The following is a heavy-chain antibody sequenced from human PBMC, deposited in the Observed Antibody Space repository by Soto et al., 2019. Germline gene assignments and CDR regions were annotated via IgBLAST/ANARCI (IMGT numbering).Heavy chain of an antibody. CDR2: ISYDGSNK. D-gene: IGHD3-3*01. CDR1: GFTFSSYG. CDR3: AKQLTDFWSGYYYYGMDV. V-gene: IGHV3-30*18. Sequence: QVQLVESGGGVVQPGRSLRLSCAASGFTFSSYGMHWVRQAPGKGLEWVAVISYDGSNKYYADSVKGRFTISRDNSKNTLYLKMNSLRAEDTAVYYCAKQLTDFWSGYYYYGMDVWGQGTTVTVSS. J-gene: IGHJ6*02.